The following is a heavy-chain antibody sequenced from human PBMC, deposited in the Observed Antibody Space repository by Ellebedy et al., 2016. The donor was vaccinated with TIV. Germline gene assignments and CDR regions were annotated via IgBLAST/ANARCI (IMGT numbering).Heavy chain of an antibody. CDR2: IYYSGST. Sequence: MPSETLSLTCTVSGGSISSYYWSWIRQPPGKGLEWIGYIYYSGSTNYNPSLKSRVTISVDTSKNQFSLKLSSVTAADTAVYYCARSDYSYGFGYWGQGTLVTVSS. J-gene: IGHJ4*02. CDR1: GGSISSYY. CDR3: ARSDYSYGFGY. V-gene: IGHV4-59*12. D-gene: IGHD5-18*01.